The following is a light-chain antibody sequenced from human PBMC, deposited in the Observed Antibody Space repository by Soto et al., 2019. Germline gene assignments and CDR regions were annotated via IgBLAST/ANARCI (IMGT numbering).Light chain of an antibody. CDR2: GAS. V-gene: IGKV3-20*01. CDR1: QSINSF. J-gene: IGKJ1*01. Sequence: EIVLTQSPGTLSLSPGEGATLSCRARQSINSFVAWYQQRRGQAPRLLIHGASNRATGIPDRFSGSGTGPDFTLPISRLEPEDFAVYYWQQYGGSPRTFGQGTKVEVK. CDR3: QQYGGSPRT.